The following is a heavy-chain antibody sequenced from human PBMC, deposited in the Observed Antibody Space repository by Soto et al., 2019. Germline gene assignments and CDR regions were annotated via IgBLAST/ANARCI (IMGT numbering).Heavy chain of an antibody. CDR1: GFTFSDHY. V-gene: IGHV3-72*01. D-gene: IGHD2-8*01. CDR3: ARTNPKYYFDY. Sequence: GGSLRLSCAASGFTFSDHYMDWVRQAPGKGLEWVGRTRNKANSYTTEYAASVKGRFTISRDDSKNSLYLQMNSLKTEDTAVYYCARTNPKYYFDYWGQGSLVTVSS. J-gene: IGHJ4*02. CDR2: TRNKANSYTT.